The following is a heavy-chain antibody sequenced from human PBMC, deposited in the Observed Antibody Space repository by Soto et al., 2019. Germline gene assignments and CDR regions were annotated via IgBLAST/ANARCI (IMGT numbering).Heavy chain of an antibody. CDR3: ARGSLPSYIVATIGYFDH. D-gene: IGHD5-12*01. CDR2: MNPKSANT. CDR1: GYTFTNYD. V-gene: IGHV1-8*01. J-gene: IGHJ4*02. Sequence: ASVKVSCKASGYTFTNYDINWVRQATGQGLEWMGWMNPKSANTGYAQKFQGRVTMTRNTSISTAYMELSSLRSEDTAVYYCARGSLPSYIVATIGYFDHWGQGSLVTVSS.